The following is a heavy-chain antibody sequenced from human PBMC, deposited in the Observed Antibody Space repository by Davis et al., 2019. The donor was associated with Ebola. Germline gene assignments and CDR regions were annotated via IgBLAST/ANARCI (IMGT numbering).Heavy chain of an antibody. Sequence: AASVKVSCKASGYTFTGYYMHWVRQAPGQGLEWMGRINPNSGGTNYAQKFQGRVTMTRDTSISTAYMELRRLTSDDTAVYYCARDRRVSSRSSRWGWFDPWGHGTLVTVSS. CDR1: GYTFTGYY. D-gene: IGHD6-6*01. V-gene: IGHV1-2*06. CDR3: ARDRRVSSRSSRWGWFDP. J-gene: IGHJ5*02. CDR2: INPNSGGT.